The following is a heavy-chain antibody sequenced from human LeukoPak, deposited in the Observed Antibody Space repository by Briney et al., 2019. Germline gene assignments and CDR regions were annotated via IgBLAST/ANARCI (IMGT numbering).Heavy chain of an antibody. J-gene: IGHJ4*02. V-gene: IGHV3-15*01. CDR3: TTGDDGGSCLTDY. Sequence: KPGGSLRLSCAASGFTFSNAWMSWVRQAPGKGRGWGGRIKSKTDGGATDYAAPVKGRFTMSRDDSIHTLYLQMNSLKTEDTAVYYCTTGDDGGSCLTDYWGQGTLVTVSS. CDR2: IKSKTDGGAT. CDR1: GFTFSNAW. D-gene: IGHD2-15*01.